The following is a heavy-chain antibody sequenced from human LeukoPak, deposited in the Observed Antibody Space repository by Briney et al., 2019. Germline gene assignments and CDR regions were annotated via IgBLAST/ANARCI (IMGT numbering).Heavy chain of an antibody. CDR2: ISSSGSTI. D-gene: IGHD5-18*01. CDR3: ARDQVDTGAFDI. CDR1: GFTFSSYE. Sequence: GGSLRLSCATSGFTFSSYEMNWVRQAPGKGLGWVSYISSSGSTIYYADSVRGRFTISRDNAKNSLYLQMNSLRAEDTAVYYCARDQVDTGAFDIWGQGTVVTVSS. V-gene: IGHV3-48*03. J-gene: IGHJ3*02.